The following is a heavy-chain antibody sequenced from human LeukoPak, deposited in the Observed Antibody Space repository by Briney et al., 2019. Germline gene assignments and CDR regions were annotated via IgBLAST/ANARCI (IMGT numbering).Heavy chain of an antibody. CDR3: ARGAPLSGWYLYYFDY. J-gene: IGHJ4*02. CDR1: GYTFTGYY. Sequence: ASVKVPCKASGYTFTGYYMHWVRQAPGQGLEWMGWINPNSGGTNYAQKFQGWVTMTRDTSISTAYMELSRLRSDDTAVYYCARGAPLSGWYLYYFDYWGQGTLVTVSS. V-gene: IGHV1-2*04. CDR2: INPNSGGT. D-gene: IGHD6-19*01.